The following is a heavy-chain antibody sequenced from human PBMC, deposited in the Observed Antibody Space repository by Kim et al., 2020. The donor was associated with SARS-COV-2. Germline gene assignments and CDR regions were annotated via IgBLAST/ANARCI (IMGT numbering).Heavy chain of an antibody. D-gene: IGHD1-26*01. J-gene: IGHJ4*02. Sequence: PPRKRRATISVDTSKNQFSLKLSSVTAAGTAVYYCARGGGATLLGYYFDYWGQGTLVTVSS. CDR3: ARGGGATLLGYYFDY. V-gene: IGHV4-59*09.